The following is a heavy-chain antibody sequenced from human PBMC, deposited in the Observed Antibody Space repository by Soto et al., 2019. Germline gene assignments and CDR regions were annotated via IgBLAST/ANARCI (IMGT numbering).Heavy chain of an antibody. CDR3: AKGGVVVPAAMVKLDY. D-gene: IGHD2-2*01. CDR1: GFTFSSYA. CDR2: ISGSGGST. V-gene: IGHV3-23*01. Sequence: GGSLRLSCVASGFTFSSYAMSWVRQAPGKGLEWVSAISGSGGSTYYADSVKGRFTISRDNSKNTLYLQMNSLRAEDTAVYYCAKGGVVVPAAMVKLDYWGQGTLVTVSS. J-gene: IGHJ4*02.